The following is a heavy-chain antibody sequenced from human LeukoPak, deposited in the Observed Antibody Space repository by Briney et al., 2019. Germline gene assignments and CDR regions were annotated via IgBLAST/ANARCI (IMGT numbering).Heavy chain of an antibody. CDR2: ISGSGGST. J-gene: IGHJ3*02. D-gene: IGHD3-16*01. CDR3: AKVRSRYIWGTPQWPFDM. V-gene: IGHV3-23*01. Sequence: GGSLRLSCAASGFTFSSYAMSWVRQALGKGLEWVSAISGSGGSTYYADSVKGRFTISRDNYKNTLYLQMNSLRPEDTALYYCAKVRSRYIWGTPQWPFDMWGQGTMVTV. CDR1: GFTFSSYA.